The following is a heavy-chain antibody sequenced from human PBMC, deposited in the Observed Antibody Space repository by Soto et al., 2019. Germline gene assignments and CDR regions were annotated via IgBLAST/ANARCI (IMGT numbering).Heavy chain of an antibody. CDR2: IDWDDDK. CDR3: ARTPANGDYRTFYLDY. V-gene: IGHV2-70*04. J-gene: IGHJ4*02. Sequence: SCPTLVNPTQTLTLTCTFSGFSLSTSGMRVSWIRQPPGKALEWLARIDWDDDKFYSTSLKTRLTISKDTSKNQVVLTMTNMDPVDTATYYCARTPANGDYRTFYLDYWGQGTLVTVSS. CDR1: GFSLSTSGMR. D-gene: IGHD4-17*01.